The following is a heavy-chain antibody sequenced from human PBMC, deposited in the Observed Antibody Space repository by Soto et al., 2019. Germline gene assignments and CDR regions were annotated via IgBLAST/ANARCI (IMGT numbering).Heavy chain of an antibody. J-gene: IGHJ6*02. D-gene: IGHD6-6*01. Sequence: GWSLRLSCAASGFTFSSYSMNWVRQAPGKGLEWVSYISSSSSTIYYADSVKGRFTISRDNAKNSLYLQMNSLRDEDTAVYYCARQEYSSSSSGMDVWGQGTTVTVSS. CDR3: ARQEYSSSSSGMDV. V-gene: IGHV3-48*02. CDR2: ISSSSSTI. CDR1: GFTFSSYS.